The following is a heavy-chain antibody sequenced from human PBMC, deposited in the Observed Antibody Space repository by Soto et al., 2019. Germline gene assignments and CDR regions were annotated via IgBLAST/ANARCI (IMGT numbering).Heavy chain of an antibody. CDR3: ARVVVVIPPGYYYAMDV. CDR1: GITFSSFH. J-gene: IGHJ6*02. Sequence: EVQLVESGGGLVQPGGSLRLSCAAFGITFSSFHMNWVRQAPGRGLEWVAYITSSSDTIYYSDSVKGRFTISRDNGKNSLFLQMNSLRDEDTAVYYCARVVVVIPPGYYYAMDVWGQGTTLTVSS. V-gene: IGHV3-48*02. D-gene: IGHD3-22*01. CDR2: ITSSSDTI.